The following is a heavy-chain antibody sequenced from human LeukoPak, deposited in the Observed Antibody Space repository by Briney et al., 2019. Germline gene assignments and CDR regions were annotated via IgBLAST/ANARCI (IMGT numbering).Heavy chain of an antibody. J-gene: IGHJ5*01. CDR1: GFTFSDYW. V-gene: IGHV3-7*01. Sequence: QPGGSLRLSCVASGFTFSDYWMTWVRQAPGKGLEWVANIKEDGSVKYYVDSVKGRLTISRDNAKNSLYLQLNSLRVEDTAVYYCATEGTDGRGSFGRFDSWGQGSLVTVSS. CDR3: ATEGTDGRGSFGRFDS. CDR2: IKEDGSVK. D-gene: IGHD3-10*01.